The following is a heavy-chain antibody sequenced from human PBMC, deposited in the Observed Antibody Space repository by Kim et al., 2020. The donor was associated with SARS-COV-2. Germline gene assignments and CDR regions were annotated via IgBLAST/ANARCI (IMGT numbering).Heavy chain of an antibody. CDR3: ARPYSSSSGHAFDI. J-gene: IGHJ3*02. Sequence: TPSLTIRVTISLDPSTNQFSLKLSSVTAADTAVYYCARPYSSSSGHAFDIWGQGTMVTVSS. V-gene: IGHV4-39*01. D-gene: IGHD6-13*01.